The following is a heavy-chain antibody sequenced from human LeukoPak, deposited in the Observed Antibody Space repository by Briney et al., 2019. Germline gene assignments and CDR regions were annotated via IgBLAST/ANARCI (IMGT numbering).Heavy chain of an antibody. CDR1: GGSISSYY. D-gene: IGHD2/OR15-2a*01. Sequence: SETLSPTCTVSGGSISSYYWSWIRQPPGKGLEWIGYIYYTGSTNYNPSLKSRVTISVDTSKNQFSLKLNSVTAADTAVYYCARHTPENRRNGMDVWGQGTTVTVSS. J-gene: IGHJ6*02. CDR3: ARHTPENRRNGMDV. V-gene: IGHV4-59*08. CDR2: IYYTGST.